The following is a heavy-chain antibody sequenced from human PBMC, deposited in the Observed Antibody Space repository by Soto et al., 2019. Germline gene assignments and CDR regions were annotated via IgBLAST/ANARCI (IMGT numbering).Heavy chain of an antibody. CDR1: GGTFSNHA. V-gene: IGHV1-69*04. Sequence: QLQLVQSGAEVRKPESSVKVSCKASGGTFSNHAMSWVRQAPGQGLEWMGRITPSLNITNYAQKFQGRVTITADSSTSTAYMELSSLTSEDTAVFYCATEAAYCGGDCYLYWGQGTLVTVSS. D-gene: IGHD2-21*02. CDR2: ITPSLNIT. J-gene: IGHJ4*02. CDR3: ATEAAYCGGDCYLY.